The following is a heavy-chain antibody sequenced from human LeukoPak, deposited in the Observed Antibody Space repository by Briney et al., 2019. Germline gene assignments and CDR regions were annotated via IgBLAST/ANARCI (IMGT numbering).Heavy chain of an antibody. D-gene: IGHD6-19*01. Sequence: GESLKIPFKASGYRFTSYWIGWVRQMPGKGLEWIGMIYPGDSEVRYGPAFHGQVTISADKSVNTDYLQWSSLKASDTAIYYCATEIGSGWFYDYWGQGTLVTVSS. CDR2: IYPGDSEV. CDR1: GYRFTSYW. V-gene: IGHV5-51*01. CDR3: ATEIGSGWFYDY. J-gene: IGHJ4*02.